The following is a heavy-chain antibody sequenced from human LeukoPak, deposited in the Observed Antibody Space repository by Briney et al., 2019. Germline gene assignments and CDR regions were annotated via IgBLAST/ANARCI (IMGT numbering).Heavy chain of an antibody. V-gene: IGHV1-2*02. D-gene: IGHD3-22*01. Sequence: ASVKVSCKASGYTFTGYYMHWVRQAPGQGLEWMGWINPNRGGTNYAQKFQGRVTMTRDTSISTAYMELSRLRSDDTAVYYCARNLNYYETSGHRTWGQGTLVTVSS. CDR3: ARNLNYYETSGHRT. CDR2: INPNRGGT. CDR1: GYTFTGYY. J-gene: IGHJ4*02.